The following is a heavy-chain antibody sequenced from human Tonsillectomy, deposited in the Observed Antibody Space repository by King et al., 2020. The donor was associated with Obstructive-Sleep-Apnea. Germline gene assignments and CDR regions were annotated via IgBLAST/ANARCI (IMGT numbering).Heavy chain of an antibody. CDR2: IKQDGSEE. CDR3: AREGFVAAAGPNFDY. Sequence: VQLVESGGGLVQPGGSLRLSCAASGFTFSSYWMSWVRQAPGKGLEWVANIKQDGSEEYYVDSGKGRFTISRDNAKNSLYLQMNSLRAEDTAVYYCAREGFVAAAGPNFDYWGQGTLVTVSS. D-gene: IGHD6-13*01. V-gene: IGHV3-7*03. J-gene: IGHJ4*02. CDR1: GFTFSSYW.